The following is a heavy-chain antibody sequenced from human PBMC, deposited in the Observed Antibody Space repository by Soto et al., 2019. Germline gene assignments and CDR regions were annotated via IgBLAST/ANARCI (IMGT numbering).Heavy chain of an antibody. CDR1: GFSFSSYG. CDR2: ITSESSYI. V-gene: IGHV3-21*01. Sequence: PVGSLRLPCAASGFSFSSYGMIWVRQAPGKGLEWVSSITSESSYIYYVDSVRGRFTITRDNAKNSLHLQMTSLRAEDTAVYYCARVDGYTYPNDYWGQGTLVTVSS. J-gene: IGHJ4*02. CDR3: ARVDGYTYPNDY. D-gene: IGHD5-12*01.